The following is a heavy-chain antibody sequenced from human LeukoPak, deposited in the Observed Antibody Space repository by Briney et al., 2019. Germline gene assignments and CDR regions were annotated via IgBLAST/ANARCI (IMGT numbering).Heavy chain of an antibody. D-gene: IGHD3/OR15-3a*01. Sequence: PGRSLRLSCAAAAFTFSTYWMQWVRHAPGKGLVVFSRINPDGTTTNYADCVKGRFTICRDNATNTLSLQLSSLRVEDTAVYYCVRVDPTASGKYDYWGQGPLVPV. CDR1: AFTFSTYW. J-gene: IGHJ4*02. CDR2: INPDGTTT. CDR3: VRVDPTASGKYDY. V-gene: IGHV3-74*01.